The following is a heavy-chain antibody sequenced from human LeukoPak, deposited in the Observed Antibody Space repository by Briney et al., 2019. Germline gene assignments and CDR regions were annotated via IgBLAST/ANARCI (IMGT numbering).Heavy chain of an antibody. J-gene: IGHJ4*02. D-gene: IGHD6-6*01. V-gene: IGHV3-15*01. Sequence: PGGSLRLSCEALEFDLNDAWMTWVRQAPGKGLECVGRIKSEAYGGTTNYAGPLKGRFDISRDDSRNTLYLQMNSLKTEDTAVYYCHTDRQLVPFDYWGQGTLVTVSS. CDR2: IKSEAYGGTT. CDR1: EFDLNDAW. CDR3: HTDRQLVPFDY.